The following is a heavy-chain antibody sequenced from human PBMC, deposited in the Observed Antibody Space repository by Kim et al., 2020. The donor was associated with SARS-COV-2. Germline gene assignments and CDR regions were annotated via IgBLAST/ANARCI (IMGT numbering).Heavy chain of an antibody. CDR3: ANGGSGWSWYFDL. V-gene: IGHV3-30*18. CDR2: ISYDGSNK. Sequence: GGSLRLSCAASGFTFSSYGMHWVRQAPGKGLEWVAVISYDGSNKYYADSVKGRFTISRDNSKNTLYLQMNSLRAEDTAVYYCANGGSGWSWYFDLWGRGTLVTVSS. CDR1: GFTFSSYG. D-gene: IGHD6-19*01. J-gene: IGHJ2*01.